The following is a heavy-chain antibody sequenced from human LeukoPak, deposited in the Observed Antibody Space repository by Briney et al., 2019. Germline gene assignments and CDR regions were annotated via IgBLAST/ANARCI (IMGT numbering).Heavy chain of an antibody. CDR2: ISYDGSNK. J-gene: IGHJ4*02. D-gene: IGHD1-26*01. CDR3: ATIVGAISAFDY. Sequence: GGSLRLSCAASGFTFSSFAMHWVRQAPGKGLEWVAVISYDGSNKYYADSVKGRFTISRDNSKNTLYLQMNSLRAEDTAVYYCATIVGAISAFDYWGQGTLVTVSS. CDR1: GFTFSSFA. V-gene: IGHV3-30-3*01.